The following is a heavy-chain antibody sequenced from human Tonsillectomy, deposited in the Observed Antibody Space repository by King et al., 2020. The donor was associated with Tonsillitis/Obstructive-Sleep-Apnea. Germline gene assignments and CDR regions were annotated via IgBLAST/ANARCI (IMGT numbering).Heavy chain of an antibody. J-gene: IGHJ3*02. CDR1: GFSLSTGGVG. D-gene: IGHD3-10*01. CDR3: ARGSYNSFAFDI. Sequence: TLKESGPTLVKPTQTLTLTCTFSGFSLSTGGVGVGWIRQPPGKALEWLALIYWDDDKRYSPSLKSWITITQDTFKNQVVLTMTNMDPVDTATYYCARGSYNSFAFDIWGQGTMVTVSS. CDR2: IYWDDDK. V-gene: IGHV2-5*02.